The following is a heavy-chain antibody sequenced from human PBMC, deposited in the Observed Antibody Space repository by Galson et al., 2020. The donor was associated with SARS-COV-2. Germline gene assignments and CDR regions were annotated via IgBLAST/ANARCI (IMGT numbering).Heavy chain of an antibody. D-gene: IGHD6-6*01. J-gene: IGHJ6*02. Sequence: GGSLRLSCTASGFSFDYYAMHWVRQVPGRGLEWVSDISWNSAAIGYAESVEGRFIISRDNSRNSLYLQMNNLRAEDKALYYCAKEKASRPRHYSYAMDVWGQGTKVTVSS. V-gene: IGHV3-9*01. CDR1: GFSFDYYA. CDR2: ISWNSAAI. CDR3: AKEKASRPRHYSYAMDV.